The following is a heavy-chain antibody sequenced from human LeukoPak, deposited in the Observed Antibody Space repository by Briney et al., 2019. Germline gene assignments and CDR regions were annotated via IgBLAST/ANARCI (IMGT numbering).Heavy chain of an antibody. J-gene: IGHJ4*02. D-gene: IGHD2-2*01. CDR2: IIPIFGTA. CDR3: ARDARQLPQDY. Sequence: GASVKVSCKASGYTFTSYGISWVRQAPGQGLEWMGGIIPIFGTANYAQKFQGRVTITADKSTSTAYMELSSLRSEDTAVYYCARDARQLPQDYWGQGTLVTVSS. V-gene: IGHV1-69*06. CDR1: GYTFTSYG.